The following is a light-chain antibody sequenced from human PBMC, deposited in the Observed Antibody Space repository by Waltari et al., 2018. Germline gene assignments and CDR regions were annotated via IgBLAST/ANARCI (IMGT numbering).Light chain of an antibody. V-gene: IGLV2-11*01. J-gene: IGLJ2*01. CDR3: SSYAGSYTLL. CDR1: STDVGGYNY. Sequence: QSALTQPRSVSGSPGQSVTISCPGTSTDVGGYNYVPWYQHHPGKAPALMVFDVNKRPSGVPDRFSGSKSGNTASLTISGLRTEDEADYYCSSYAGSYTLLFGGGTKLTVL. CDR2: DVN.